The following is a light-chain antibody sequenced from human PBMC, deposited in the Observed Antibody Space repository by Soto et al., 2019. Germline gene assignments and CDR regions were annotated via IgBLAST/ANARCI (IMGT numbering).Light chain of an antibody. J-gene: IGLJ1*01. CDR3: SSYTSSSTYV. Sequence: QSVLTQPASVSGSPGQSITISCTGTISDVGGYNYVSWYQQQPGKAPKLMIFDVSNRPSGVSNRFSGSKSGYTASLTISGLQAEDEADYYCSSYTSSSTYVFGTGTKSPS. CDR2: DVS. CDR1: ISDVGGYNY. V-gene: IGLV2-14*03.